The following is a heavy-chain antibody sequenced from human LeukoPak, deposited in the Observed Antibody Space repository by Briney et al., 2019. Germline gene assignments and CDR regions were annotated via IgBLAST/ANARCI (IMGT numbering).Heavy chain of an antibody. D-gene: IGHD3-16*01. CDR1: GFTFSTYW. CDR2: IKQDGSAK. CDR3: VRGWADTVMCRMDS. V-gene: IGHV3-7*01. Sequence: GGSLRLSCAASGFTFSTYWMNWVRQAPGKGLEWVANIKQDGSAKFYADSVKGRFTISRDNAKTSLYLQMNSLRAEDTAVYYCVRGWADTVMCRMDSWGQGTLVTVSS. J-gene: IGHJ4*02.